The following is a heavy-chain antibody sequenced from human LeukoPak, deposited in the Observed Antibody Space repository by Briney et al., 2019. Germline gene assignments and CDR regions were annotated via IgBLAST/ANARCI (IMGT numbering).Heavy chain of an antibody. CDR1: GDSISSGGYY. V-gene: IGHV4-30-2*01. CDR3: ARAGEELLWFGEL. CDR2: IYHSGIT. D-gene: IGHD3-10*01. Sequence: SQTLSLTCTVSGDSISSGGYYWNWIRQPPGKGLEWIGYIYHSGITNYNPSLKSRVTISVDRSKNQFSLKLSSVTAADTAVYYCARAGEELLWFGELWGQGTLVTVSS. J-gene: IGHJ4*02.